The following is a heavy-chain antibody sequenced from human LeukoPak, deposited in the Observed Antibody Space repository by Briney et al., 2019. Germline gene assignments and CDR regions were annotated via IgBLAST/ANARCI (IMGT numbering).Heavy chain of an antibody. Sequence: ASETLSLTCTVSGGSISSYYWSWIRQPPGEGLEWIGYIYYSGRTNYNPSLKSRVTISVDTSKNQFSLKLSSVTAADTAVYCCARGLRGYSYGGWGQGNLVTVSS. CDR1: GGSISSYY. D-gene: IGHD5-18*01. CDR3: ARGLRGYSYGG. J-gene: IGHJ4*02. V-gene: IGHV4-59*12. CDR2: IYYSGRT.